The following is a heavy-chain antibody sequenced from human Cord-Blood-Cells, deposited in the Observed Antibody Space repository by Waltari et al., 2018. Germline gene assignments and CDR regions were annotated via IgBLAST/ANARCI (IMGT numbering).Heavy chain of an antibody. D-gene: IGHD1-26*01. Sequence: QVQLQQWGAGLLKPSETLSLTCAVYGGSFSGYYWSWIRQPPGKGLEWIGEINHMGNTNYNPSPKSRVTISVDTSKNQFSLKLSSVTAADTAVYYCARHEEWELLGGVDYWGQGTLVTVSS. V-gene: IGHV4-34*01. CDR2: INHMGNT. J-gene: IGHJ4*02. CDR3: ARHEEWELLGGVDY. CDR1: GGSFSGYY.